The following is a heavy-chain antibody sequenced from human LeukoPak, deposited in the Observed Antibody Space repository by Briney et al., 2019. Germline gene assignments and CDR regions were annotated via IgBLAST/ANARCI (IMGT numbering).Heavy chain of an antibody. J-gene: IGHJ4*02. CDR1: GFTFSDYY. V-gene: IGHV3-11*04. Sequence: GGSLRLSCAASGFTFSDYYMSWIRQAPGEGLEWVSYISSSGSTIYYADSVKGRFTISRDNAKNSLYLQMNSLRAEDTAVYYCARSPGYCSSTSCYMYYFDYWGQGTLVTVSS. CDR3: ARSPGYCSSTSCYMYYFDY. CDR2: ISSSGSTI. D-gene: IGHD2-2*01.